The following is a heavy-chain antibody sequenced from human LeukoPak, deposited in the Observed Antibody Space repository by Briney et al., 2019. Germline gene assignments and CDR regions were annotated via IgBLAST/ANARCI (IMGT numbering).Heavy chain of an antibody. Sequence: GGSLRLSCTGSGFTFNDYYMSWVRQAPGKGLEWLSFISAGGYPIYYAGSVRGRFTISRDTAKNSLYLQMNSLRVEDTAVYYCVMTAGPPTDHWGQGALVTVSS. CDR2: ISAGGYPI. CDR3: VMTAGPPTDH. J-gene: IGHJ4*01. CDR1: GFTFNDYY. V-gene: IGHV3-11*04.